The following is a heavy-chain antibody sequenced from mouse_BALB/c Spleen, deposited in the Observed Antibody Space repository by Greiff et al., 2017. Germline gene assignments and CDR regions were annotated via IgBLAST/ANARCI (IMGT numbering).Heavy chain of an antibody. Sequence: EVKLMESGPELEKPGASVKISCKASGYSFTGYNMNWVKQSNGKSLEWIGNIDPYYGGTSYNQKFKGKATLTVDKSSSTAYMQLKSLTSEDSAVYYCARGVRREYYFDYWGQGTTLTVSS. CDR3: ARGVRREYYFDY. CDR2: IDPYYGGT. D-gene: IGHD2-14*01. V-gene: IGHV1-39*01. J-gene: IGHJ2*01. CDR1: GYSFTGYN.